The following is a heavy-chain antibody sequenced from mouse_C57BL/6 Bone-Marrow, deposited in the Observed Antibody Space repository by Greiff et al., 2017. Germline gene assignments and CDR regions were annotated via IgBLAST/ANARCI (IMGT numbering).Heavy chain of an antibody. CDR2: IDPNSGGT. V-gene: IGHV1-72*01. Sequence: QVQLKQPGAELVKPGASVKLSCKASGYTFTSYWMHWVKQRPGRGLEWIGRIDPNSGGTKYNEKFQSKATLTVDKPSSTAYMQLSSLTSEDSAVYYCAREADVYYGNYAFAYWGQGTLVTVSA. J-gene: IGHJ3*01. D-gene: IGHD2-1*01. CDR3: AREADVYYGNYAFAY. CDR1: GYTFTSYW.